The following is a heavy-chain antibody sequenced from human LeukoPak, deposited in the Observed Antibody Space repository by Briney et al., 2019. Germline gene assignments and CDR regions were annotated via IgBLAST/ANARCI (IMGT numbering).Heavy chain of an antibody. CDR2: INHSGST. Sequence: ESSETLSLTCAVYGGSFSGYYWSWIRQPPGKGLEWIGEINHSGSTNYNPSLKSRVTISVDTSKNQFSLKLSSVTAADTAVYYCASSVDPDAFDIWGQGTMVTVSS. V-gene: IGHV4-34*01. CDR1: GGSFSGYY. CDR3: ASSVDPDAFDI. J-gene: IGHJ3*02. D-gene: IGHD1-14*01.